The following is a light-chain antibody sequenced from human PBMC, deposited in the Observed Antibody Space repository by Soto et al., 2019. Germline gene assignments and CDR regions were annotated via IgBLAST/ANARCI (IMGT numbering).Light chain of an antibody. Sequence: NFMLTQPHSASESPGKTVTISCTGSSGSIASNYVQWYQQRPGSAPTTVIYADDQRPSGVPDRFSGSIDSSSNSASLTISGLRTEDEADYYCQSYDSSNVVFGGGTQLTVL. J-gene: IGLJ2*01. CDR2: ADD. CDR3: QSYDSSNVV. CDR1: SGSIASNY. V-gene: IGLV6-57*02.